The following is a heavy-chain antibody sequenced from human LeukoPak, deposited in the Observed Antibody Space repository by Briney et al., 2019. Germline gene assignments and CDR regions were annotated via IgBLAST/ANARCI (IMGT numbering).Heavy chain of an antibody. CDR2: ISYDGSNK. CDR1: GFTFSRYG. Sequence: PGGSLRLSCAASGFTFSRYGMHWVRQAPGKGLEWVAFISYDGSNKYYADSVKGRFTISRDNYKNTLYLQMNSLRAEDTAVYYCAGQHRGFDIWGQGTMVTVSS. CDR3: AGQHRGFDI. V-gene: IGHV3-30*03. J-gene: IGHJ3*02. D-gene: IGHD2-21*01.